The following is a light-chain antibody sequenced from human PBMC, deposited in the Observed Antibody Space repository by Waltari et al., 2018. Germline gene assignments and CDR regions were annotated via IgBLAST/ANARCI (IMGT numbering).Light chain of an antibody. CDR1: QTITNY. J-gene: IGKJ4*01. CDR3: QQTYSVPLT. V-gene: IGKV1-39*01. CDR2: AAS. Sequence: DIQVTQSPSPLSASAGDRVIITCRTSQTITNYLKWYQQKPGKAPQLLIYAASNLQSGVPSSFSGSGSGTDFTLTISSLQPDDFATYFCQQTYSVPLTFGGGTRVEIK.